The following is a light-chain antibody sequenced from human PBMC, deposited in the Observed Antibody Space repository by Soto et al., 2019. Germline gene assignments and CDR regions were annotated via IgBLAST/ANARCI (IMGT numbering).Light chain of an antibody. J-gene: IGKJ5*01. Sequence: EIVLTQSPATLSLSPLEIATFSFMASPSVTNFLAWYQQKPGQAPRLLIYDASNRATGIPARFSGSGSGTDFTLTISSLEAEDFAVYYCQQRRNWPFTFGQGTRLEI. CDR3: QQRRNWPFT. CDR1: PSVTNF. CDR2: DAS. V-gene: IGKV3-11*01.